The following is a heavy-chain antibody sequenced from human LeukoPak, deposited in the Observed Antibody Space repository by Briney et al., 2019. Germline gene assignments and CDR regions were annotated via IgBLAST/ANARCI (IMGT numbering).Heavy chain of an antibody. J-gene: IGHJ6*02. V-gene: IGHV3-7*03. Sequence: GGSLRLSCTASGFTFSSYWMSWVRQAPGKGLEWVANIKQDGSEKYYVDSVKGRFTISRDNAKYSLYLQMSNLRAEDTAVYFCASGGGLDVWGQGATVTVSS. CDR2: IKQDGSEK. D-gene: IGHD3-10*01. CDR1: GFTFSSYW. CDR3: ASGGGLDV.